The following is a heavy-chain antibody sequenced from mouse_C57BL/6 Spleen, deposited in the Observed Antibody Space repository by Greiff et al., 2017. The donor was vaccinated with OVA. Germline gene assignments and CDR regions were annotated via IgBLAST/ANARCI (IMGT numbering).Heavy chain of an antibody. J-gene: IGHJ4*01. CDR1: GYSFTDYN. D-gene: IGHD1-1*01. CDR3: AREATVVATEEAMDY. CDR2: INPNYGTT. Sequence: EVQLQQSGPELVKPGASVKISCKASGYSFTDYNMNWVKQSNGKSLEWIGVINPNYGTTSYNQKFKGKATLTADQSSSTAYMQLNSLTSEDSAVYYCAREATVVATEEAMDYWGRGTSVTVSS. V-gene: IGHV1-39*01.